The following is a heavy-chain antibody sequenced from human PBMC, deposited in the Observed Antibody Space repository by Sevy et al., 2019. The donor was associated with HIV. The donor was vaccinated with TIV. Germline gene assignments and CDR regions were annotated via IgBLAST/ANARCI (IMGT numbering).Heavy chain of an antibody. D-gene: IGHD2-8*01. V-gene: IGHV1-2*02. CDR3: ARGSEVRGSTNSAFEI. CDR2: VNPEGGDT. Sequence: ASVKVSCKASGYTFTGYYVHWMRQAPGQGLEWMGWVNPEGGDTNCAQNFQGRVTMTRDTSINTAYMELSSLTSDDTVVYYCARGSEVRGSTNSAFEIWGQGTMVTVSS. J-gene: IGHJ3*02. CDR1: GYTFTGYY.